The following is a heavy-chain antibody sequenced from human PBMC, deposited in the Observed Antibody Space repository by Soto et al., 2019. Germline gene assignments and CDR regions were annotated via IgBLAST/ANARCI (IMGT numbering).Heavy chain of an antibody. Sequence: ASVKVSCKASGYTFTGYYMHWVRQAPGQGLEWMGWINPNSGGTNYAQKFQGWVTMTRDTSNSTAYMELSRLRSDDTAVYDWATGEDLSGRIAGNTFDYWGQGTLVTVSS. CDR3: ATGEDLSGRIAGNTFDY. V-gene: IGHV1-2*04. CDR2: INPNSGGT. D-gene: IGHD1-1*01. CDR1: GYTFTGYY. J-gene: IGHJ4*02.